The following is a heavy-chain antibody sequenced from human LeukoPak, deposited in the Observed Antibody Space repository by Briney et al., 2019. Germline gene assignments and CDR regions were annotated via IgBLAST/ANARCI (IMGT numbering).Heavy chain of an antibody. CDR3: AKDSSVPYGITN. CDR2: IGGSGDT. D-gene: IGHD4-17*01. Sequence: PGGSLRLSCAVSEVTFSRYAMSWVRQAPGKGLEWVSAIGGSGDTYYADSVKGRFTISRDNSKSTLSLQMNSLRAEDTAVYYCAKDSSVPYGITNWGQGTLVTVSS. V-gene: IGHV3-23*01. J-gene: IGHJ4*02. CDR1: EVTFSRYA.